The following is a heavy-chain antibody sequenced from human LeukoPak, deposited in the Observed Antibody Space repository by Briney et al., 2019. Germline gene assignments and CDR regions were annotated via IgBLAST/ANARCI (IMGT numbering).Heavy chain of an antibody. J-gene: IGHJ6*02. V-gene: IGHV3-48*03. CDR3: ARARITETRYYYYGMDV. CDR2: ISSSGSTI. Sequence: GGSLRLSCAASGFTFSSYEMNWVRQAPGKGVEWVSYISSSGSTIYYADSVKGRFTISRDNAKNSLYLQMNSLRAEDTAVYYCARARITETRYYYYGMDVWGQGTTVTVSS. CDR1: GFTFSSYE. D-gene: IGHD3-10*01.